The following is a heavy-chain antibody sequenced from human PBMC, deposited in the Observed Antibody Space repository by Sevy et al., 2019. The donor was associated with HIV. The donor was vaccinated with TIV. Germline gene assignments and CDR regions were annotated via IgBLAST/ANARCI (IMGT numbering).Heavy chain of an antibody. J-gene: IGHJ6*02. CDR1: GFTLSTYR. CDR3: GRDGGVTGRGGMDV. Sequence: GGSLRLSCAASGFTLSTYRMHWVRQAPGKGLVWVSHINSYVSSTSHADSVKGRFTISRDNAKNTLYLQMNSVRAEDTAVYYCGRDGGVTGRGGMDVWGQGTTVTVSS. V-gene: IGHV3-74*01. CDR2: INSYVSST. D-gene: IGHD2-8*02.